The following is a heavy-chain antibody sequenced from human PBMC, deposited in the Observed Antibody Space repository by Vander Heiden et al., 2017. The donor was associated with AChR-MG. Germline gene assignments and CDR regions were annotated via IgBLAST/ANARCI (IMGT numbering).Heavy chain of an antibody. D-gene: IGHD1-1*01. CDR3: AHRRGMWNGFFDQ. CDR1: GLSLTTSGMG. Sequence: QITLKESGPTQVKPTQTLTLTCTFFGLSLTTSGMGVAWIRRPPWKALEWLALIYWDDDQRYSPSLKTRLTITKDISKNEVVLTMANVDPADTGTYYCAHRRGMWNGFFDQWGQGTPVTVSS. J-gene: IGHJ5*02. CDR2: IYWDDDQ. V-gene: IGHV2-5*02.